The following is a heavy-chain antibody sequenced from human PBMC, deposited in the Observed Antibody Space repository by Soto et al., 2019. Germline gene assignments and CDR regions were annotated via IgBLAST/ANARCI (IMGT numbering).Heavy chain of an antibody. Sequence: SETLSLTCTVSGGSISSYYWSWIRQPPGKGLEWIGYIYYSGSTNYNPSLKSRVTISVDTSKNQFSLKLSSVTAADTAVYYCARDDVLCDGGRCYGVPLDVWGKGTTVTV. CDR2: IYYSGST. CDR1: GGSISSYY. D-gene: IGHD2-15*01. V-gene: IGHV4-59*01. J-gene: IGHJ6*03. CDR3: ARDDVLCDGGRCYGVPLDV.